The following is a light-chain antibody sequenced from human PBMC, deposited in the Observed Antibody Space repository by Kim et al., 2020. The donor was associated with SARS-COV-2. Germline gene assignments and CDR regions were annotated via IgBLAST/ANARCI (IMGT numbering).Light chain of an antibody. CDR3: QQYDTLPLS. Sequence: DIQMTQSPSSLSASIGDRVSITCQVSQDITTDLTWYQHKPGRAPRLLIYDATTLETGVPPRFSGTGSGKDFTFTISNLQPEDGGTDYCQQYDTLPLSFGGGTKVDIK. J-gene: IGKJ4*01. CDR1: QDITTD. CDR2: DAT. V-gene: IGKV1-33*01.